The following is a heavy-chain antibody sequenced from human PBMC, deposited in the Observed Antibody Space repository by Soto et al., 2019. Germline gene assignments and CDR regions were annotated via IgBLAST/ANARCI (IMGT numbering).Heavy chain of an antibody. CDR3: ARDRYGSGSYYGMDV. CDR2: IIPILGIA. V-gene: IGHV1-69*08. Sequence: QVQLVQSGAEVKKPGSSVKVSCKASGGTFSSYTISWVRQAPGQGLEWMGRIIPILGIANYAQKFQGRVTITADKSTSTADMELSSLRSEDTAVYYCARDRYGSGSYYGMDVWGQGTTVTVSS. D-gene: IGHD3-10*01. J-gene: IGHJ6*02. CDR1: GGTFSSYT.